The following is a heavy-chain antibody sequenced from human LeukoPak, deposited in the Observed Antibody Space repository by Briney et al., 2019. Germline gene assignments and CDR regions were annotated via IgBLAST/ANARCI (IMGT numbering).Heavy chain of an antibody. D-gene: IGHD5-18*01. J-gene: IGHJ5*02. CDR2: INHSGST. Sequence: PSETLSLTCAVYGGSFSGYYWSWIRQPPGKGLEWIGGINHSGSTNYNPSLKSRVTISVDTSKNQFSLKLSSVTAADTAVYYCARARGYSFSSWFDPWGQGTLVTVSS. V-gene: IGHV4-34*01. CDR1: GGSFSGYY. CDR3: ARARGYSFSSWFDP.